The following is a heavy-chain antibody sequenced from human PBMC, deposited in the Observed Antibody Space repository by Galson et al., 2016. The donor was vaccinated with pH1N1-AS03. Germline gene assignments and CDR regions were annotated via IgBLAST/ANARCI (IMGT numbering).Heavy chain of an antibody. J-gene: IGHJ4*02. CDR3: ARGSPALGGNSGSSPLFDY. D-gene: IGHD5-12*01. Sequence: SVKVSCKASGGSVSNYAFSWLRRAPGQGLEWMGGITTMFGTPIYAQKFQERVTITADKSTATAYMDLTSLRSEDTAVYYCARGSPALGGNSGSSPLFDYWGQGTLVTVSS. CDR1: GGSVSNYA. CDR2: ITTMFGTP. V-gene: IGHV1-69*06.